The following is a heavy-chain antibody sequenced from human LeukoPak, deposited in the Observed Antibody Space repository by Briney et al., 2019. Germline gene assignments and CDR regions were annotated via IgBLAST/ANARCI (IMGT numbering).Heavy chain of an antibody. CDR3: ARVYYDSSGRNWFDP. CDR1: GYTFTSYD. V-gene: IGHV1-8*01. CDR2: MNPNSGNT. J-gene: IGHJ5*02. Sequence: EASVKVSCKASGYTFTSYDINWVRQATGQGLEWMGWMNPNSGNTGYAQKFQGRVTMTRNTSISTAYMELSSLRSEDTAVYYCARVYYDSSGRNWFDPWGQGTLVTVSS. D-gene: IGHD3-22*01.